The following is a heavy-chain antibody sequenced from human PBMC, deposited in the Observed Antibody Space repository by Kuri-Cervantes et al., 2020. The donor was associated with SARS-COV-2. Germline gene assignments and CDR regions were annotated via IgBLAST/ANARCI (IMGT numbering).Heavy chain of an antibody. CDR3: ARGRGVFQWELLRSTGENYYYYMDV. D-gene: IGHD1-26*01. V-gene: IGHV4-34*01. Sequence: ESLKISCAVSGGSFSGYYWSWIRQPPGKGLEWIGEINHSGSTNYNPSLKSRVTISVDTSKNQFSLKLSSVTAADKAVYYCARGRGVFQWELLRSTGENYYYYMDVWGKGTTVTVSS. CDR1: GGSFSGYY. J-gene: IGHJ6*03. CDR2: INHSGST.